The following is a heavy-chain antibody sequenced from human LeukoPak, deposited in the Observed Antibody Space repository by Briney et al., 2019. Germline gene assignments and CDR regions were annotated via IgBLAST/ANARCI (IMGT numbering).Heavy chain of an antibody. CDR2: IYHSGST. CDR1: GGSISSGGYS. V-gene: IGHV4-30-2*05. CDR3: ARGELDYFDY. Sequence: SETLSLTCAVSGGSISSGGYSWSWIRQPPGKGLEWIGYIYHSGSTYYNPSLKSRVTISVDTSKNQFSLKLSSVTAADTAVYYCARGELDYFDYWGQGTLVTVSS. D-gene: IGHD1-26*01. J-gene: IGHJ4*02.